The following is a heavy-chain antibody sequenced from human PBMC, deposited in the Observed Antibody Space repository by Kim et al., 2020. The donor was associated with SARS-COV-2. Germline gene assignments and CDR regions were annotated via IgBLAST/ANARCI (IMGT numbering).Heavy chain of an antibody. V-gene: IGHV1-24*01. J-gene: IGHJ4*02. CDR3: ATDVRLYLDY. Sequence: ETIYAQKFQGRVTMTEDTSTDTAYMELSSLRSEDTAVYYCATDVRLYLDYWGQGTLVTVSS. D-gene: IGHD3-3*01. CDR2: ET.